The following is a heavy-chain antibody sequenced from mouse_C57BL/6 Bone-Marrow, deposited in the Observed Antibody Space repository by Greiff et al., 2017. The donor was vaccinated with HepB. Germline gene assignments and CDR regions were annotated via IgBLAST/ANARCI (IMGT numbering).Heavy chain of an antibody. CDR2: ISDGGSYT. Sequence: EVQLKESGGGLVKPGGSLKLSCAASGFTFSSYAMSWVRQTPEKRLEWVATISDGGSYTYYPDNVKGRFTISRDNAKNNLYLQMSHLKSEDTAMYYCARDRYDYSWFAYWGQGTLVTVSA. D-gene: IGHD2-4*01. V-gene: IGHV5-4*01. CDR1: GFTFSSYA. J-gene: IGHJ3*01. CDR3: ARDRYDYSWFAY.